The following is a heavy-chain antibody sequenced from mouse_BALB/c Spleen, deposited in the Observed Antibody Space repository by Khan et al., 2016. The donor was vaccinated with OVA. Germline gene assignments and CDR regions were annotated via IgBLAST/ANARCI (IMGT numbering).Heavy chain of an antibody. CDR2: INPSTGYT. V-gene: IGHV1-7*01. CDR3: ARWGLRWDLDY. CDR1: GYTFINYW. J-gene: IGHJ2*01. Sequence: QVQLQQSGAELAKPGASVKMSCKASGYTFINYWILWVKQRPGQGLEWIGYINPSTGYTEYNQNFKDKATLTADKSSSTAYMQLSSLTSEDSAVYYGARWGLRWDLDYGGQGTTLTVSS. D-gene: IGHD1-1*01.